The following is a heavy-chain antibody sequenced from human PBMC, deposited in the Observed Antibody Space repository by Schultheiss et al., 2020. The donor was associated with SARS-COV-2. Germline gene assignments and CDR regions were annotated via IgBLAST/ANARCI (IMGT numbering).Heavy chain of an antibody. J-gene: IGHJ4*02. D-gene: IGHD2-15*01. V-gene: IGHV3-30*04. Sequence: GGSLRLSCAASGFTFSSYAMHWVRQAPGKGLEWVAVIWYDGSNKYYADSVKGRFTISRDNSKNTLYLQMNSLRVEDTAVYYCARGWYDGYFDNWGQGTPVTVSS. CDR3: ARGWYDGYFDN. CDR2: IWYDGSNK. CDR1: GFTFSSYA.